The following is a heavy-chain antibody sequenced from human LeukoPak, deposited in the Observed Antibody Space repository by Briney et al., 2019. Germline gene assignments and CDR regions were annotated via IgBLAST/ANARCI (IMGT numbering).Heavy chain of an antibody. V-gene: IGHV3-21*01. Sequence: GGSLRLSCAASGFTFSSYSMNWVRQAPGKGLEWVSSISSSSSYIYYADSVKGRFTISRDNAKNSLYLQMNSLRAEDTAVYYCARANDYGDGNYYYYGMDVWGQGTTVTVSS. CDR2: ISSSSSYI. J-gene: IGHJ6*02. CDR1: GFTFSSYS. CDR3: ARANDYGDGNYYYYGMDV. D-gene: IGHD4-17*01.